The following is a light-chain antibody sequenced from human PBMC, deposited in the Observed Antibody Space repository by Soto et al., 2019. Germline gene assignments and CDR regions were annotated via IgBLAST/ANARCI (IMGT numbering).Light chain of an antibody. Sequence: EIVLTQSPGTLSFSPGERATLSCRASQSVSSSYLAWYQQKPGQAPRLLIYGASIRATGIPDRFSGSGSGTDFTLTISRLEPEDFAVYNCQQYGSSPLTFGGGTKVDIK. CDR1: QSVSSSY. V-gene: IGKV3-20*01. J-gene: IGKJ4*01. CDR2: GAS. CDR3: QQYGSSPLT.